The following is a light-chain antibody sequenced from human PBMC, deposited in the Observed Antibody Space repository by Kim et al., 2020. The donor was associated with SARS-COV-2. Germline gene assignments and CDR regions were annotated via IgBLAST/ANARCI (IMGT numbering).Light chain of an antibody. CDR3: QQYNDWPLLS. CDR2: DIS. Sequence: VSPGERVTLSGRASQSIRSSLAWYQQIPGQAPRLLIYDISTRATGIPARFSGSGSGTDFTLTISSLQSDDFGVYYCQQYNDWPLLSFGGGTKLEI. CDR1: QSIRSS. J-gene: IGKJ4*01. V-gene: IGKV3-15*01.